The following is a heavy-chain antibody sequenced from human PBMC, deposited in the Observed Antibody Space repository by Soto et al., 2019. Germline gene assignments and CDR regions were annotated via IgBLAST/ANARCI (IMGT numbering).Heavy chain of an antibody. CDR2: MNPYSGNT. J-gene: IGHJ2*01. CDR3: ARGASYSYAKRGAHRNFYFDL. V-gene: IGHV1-8*01. Sequence: QAPLVQSGAEMKKPGASVRVSCQASGYTFSNNDINWMRQASGGGLEWMGWMNPYSGNTGYEYKFQGRVTMTRDTSTNTAYMELSGLRSDDTAVYFCARGASYSYAKRGAHRNFYFDLWGRGTLVAVSP. CDR1: GYTFSNND. D-gene: IGHD2-8*01.